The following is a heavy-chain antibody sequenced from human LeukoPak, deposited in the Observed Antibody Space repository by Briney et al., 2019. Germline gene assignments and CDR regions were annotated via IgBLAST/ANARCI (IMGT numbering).Heavy chain of an antibody. CDR2: IYYSGNT. CDR3: ARQTGSGLFILP. V-gene: IGHV4-39*01. D-gene: IGHD3/OR15-3a*01. J-gene: IGHJ4*02. CDR1: GVSISSSNSY. Sequence: SETLSLTCTVSGVSISSSNSYWGWIRQPPGKGLEWIGSIYYSGNTYYNASLKSQVSISIDTSKNRFSLKLTSVTAADTAVYYCARQTGSGLFILPGGQGTLVAVSS.